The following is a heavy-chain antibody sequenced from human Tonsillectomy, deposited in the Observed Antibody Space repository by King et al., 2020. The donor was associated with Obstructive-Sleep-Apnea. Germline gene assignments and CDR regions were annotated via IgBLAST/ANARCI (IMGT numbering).Heavy chain of an antibody. CDR1: GGSFSGYY. J-gene: IGHJ1*01. V-gene: IGHV4-34*01. D-gene: IGHD2-21*02. Sequence: VQLQQWGAGLLKPSETLSLTCAVYGGSFSGYYWSWIRQPPGKGLEWIGEINHSGSTNYNPSLKSRVTISVDTSKNQFSLKLSSVTAADTAVYYCARGGLDCGGDCYCELRRYFQHWGQGTLVTVSS. CDR3: ARGGLDCGGDCYCELRRYFQH. CDR2: INHSGST.